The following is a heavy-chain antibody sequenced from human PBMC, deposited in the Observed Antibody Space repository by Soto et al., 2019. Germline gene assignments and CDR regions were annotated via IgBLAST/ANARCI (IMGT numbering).Heavy chain of an antibody. D-gene: IGHD3-3*01. V-gene: IGHV3-7*04. Sequence: PGGSLRLSCAASGFTFSSYWMSWVRQAPGKGLEWVANIKQDGSEKYYVDSVKGRFTISRDNAKNSLYLQMNSLRAEDTAVYYCARANYDFWSGYYIGPQGPHTGFPNNFDYWGQGTLVTVSS. CDR2: IKQDGSEK. CDR3: ARANYDFWSGYYIGPQGPHTGFPNNFDY. CDR1: GFTFSSYW. J-gene: IGHJ4*02.